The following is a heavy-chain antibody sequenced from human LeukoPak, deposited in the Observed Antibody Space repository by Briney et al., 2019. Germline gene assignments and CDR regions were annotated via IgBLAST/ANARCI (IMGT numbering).Heavy chain of an antibody. D-gene: IGHD4-11*01. CDR1: GFTFGDYA. CDR3: TRHDYSNYYYFYYMDV. V-gene: IGHV3-49*04. Sequence: GGSLRLSCTASGFTFGDYAINWVRQAPGKGLEWVGFIRSKAYGGTTEYAASVKGRFTISRDDSKSIAYLQMNGLKTEDTAVYFCTRHDYSNYYYFYYMDVWGKGTTVTVSS. J-gene: IGHJ6*03. CDR2: IRSKAYGGTT.